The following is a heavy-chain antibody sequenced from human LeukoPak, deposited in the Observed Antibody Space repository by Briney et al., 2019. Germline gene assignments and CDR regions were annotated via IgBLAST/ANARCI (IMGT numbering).Heavy chain of an antibody. CDR2: ISGSGAST. D-gene: IGHD1-26*01. J-gene: IGHJ4*02. CDR3: AKDVGKWESLHFFDY. CDR1: GFTFSTNA. V-gene: IGHV3-23*01. Sequence: GGPLRLSCLTSGFTFSTNAMSWVRQAPGKGLEWISGISGSGASTYYADSVTGRFTISRDNSRNTLYLQMNSLRGDDTAVYYCAKDVGKWESLHFFDYWGQGTLVTVSS.